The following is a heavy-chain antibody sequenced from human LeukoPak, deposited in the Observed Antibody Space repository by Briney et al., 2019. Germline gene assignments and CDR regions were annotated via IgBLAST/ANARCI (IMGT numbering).Heavy chain of an antibody. D-gene: IGHD6-13*01. Sequence: ASVKVSCKASGYTFTGYYMHWVRQAPGQGLEWMGWINPNSGGTNYAQKFQGWVTMTRDTSISTAYMELSRLRSDDTAVYYCARDGSSSFDPFDIWGQGTMVTVSS. CDR3: ARDGSSSFDPFDI. J-gene: IGHJ3*02. V-gene: IGHV1-2*04. CDR1: GYTFTGYY. CDR2: INPNSGGT.